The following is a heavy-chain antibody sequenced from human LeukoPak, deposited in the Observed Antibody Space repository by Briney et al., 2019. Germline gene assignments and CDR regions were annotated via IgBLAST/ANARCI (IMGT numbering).Heavy chain of an antibody. CDR1: GFTFSSYS. Sequence: GGSLRLTCAASGFTFSSYSMNWVRQAPGKGLEWVSYISSSSSTIYYADSVKGRFTISRDNAKNSLYLQMNSLRAEDTAVYYCARAGWSSRGYWGQGTLVTVSS. CDR2: ISSSSSTI. D-gene: IGHD6-13*01. CDR3: ARAGWSSRGY. J-gene: IGHJ4*02. V-gene: IGHV3-48*01.